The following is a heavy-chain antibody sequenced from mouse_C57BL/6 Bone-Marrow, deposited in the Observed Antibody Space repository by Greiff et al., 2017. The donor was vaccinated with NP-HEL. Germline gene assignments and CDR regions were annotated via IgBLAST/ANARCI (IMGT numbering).Heavy chain of an antibody. Sequence: VQLQQSGAELARPGASVKLSCKASGYTFTSYGISWVKQRTGQGLEWIGEIYPRSGNTYYNEKFKGKATLTADKSSSTAYMELRSLTSEDSAVYFCARSLLITASWGQGTLVTVSA. CDR3: ARSLLITAS. V-gene: IGHV1-81*01. D-gene: IGHD1-1*01. CDR1: GYTFTSYG. CDR2: IYPRSGNT. J-gene: IGHJ3*01.